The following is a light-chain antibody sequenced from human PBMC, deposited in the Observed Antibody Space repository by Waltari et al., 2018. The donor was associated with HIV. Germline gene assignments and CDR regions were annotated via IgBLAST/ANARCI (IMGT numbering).Light chain of an antibody. CDR2: LNSDGNH. CDR3: QTWGTGINWV. J-gene: IGLJ3*02. CDR1: GGHSSYA. Sequence: QLVLTQSPSASAPLGASVKLTCTLSGGHSSYAIAWHQQQPEKGPRYLMKLNSDGNHKKGDGIPDRFSGSSSGAERYLTISSLQSEDEADYYCQTWGTGINWVFGGGTKLTVL. V-gene: IGLV4-69*01.